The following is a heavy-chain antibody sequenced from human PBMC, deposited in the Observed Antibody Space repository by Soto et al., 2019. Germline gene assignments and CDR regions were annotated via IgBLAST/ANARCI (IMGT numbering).Heavy chain of an antibody. CDR3: ARHYSSGSRNWFDP. D-gene: IGHD6-19*01. Sequence: SETLSLTCSVSGGSINSSSYFWGWVRQPPGKGLEWIGSIYYSGSTYYNPSLRSRVTISVGTSKNQFSLKLSSVTAADTAVFYCARHYSSGSRNWFDPWGQGTLVTVSS. CDR2: IYYSGST. V-gene: IGHV4-39*01. CDR1: GGSINSSSYF. J-gene: IGHJ5*02.